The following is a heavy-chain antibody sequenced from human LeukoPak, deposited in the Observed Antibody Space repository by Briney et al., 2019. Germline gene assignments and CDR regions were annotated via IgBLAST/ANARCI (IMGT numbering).Heavy chain of an antibody. J-gene: IGHJ4*02. D-gene: IGHD3-10*01. CDR1: GFTFSSYA. CDR2: ISGSGGST. CDR3: AKFGGALLWFGFDY. Sequence: TGGSLRLSCAASGFTFSSYAMSWVRQAPGKGLEWVSAISGSGGSTYYADSVKGRFTISRDNSKNTLYLQMNSLRAEDTAVYYCAKFGGALLWFGFDYWGQGTLVTVSS. V-gene: IGHV3-23*01.